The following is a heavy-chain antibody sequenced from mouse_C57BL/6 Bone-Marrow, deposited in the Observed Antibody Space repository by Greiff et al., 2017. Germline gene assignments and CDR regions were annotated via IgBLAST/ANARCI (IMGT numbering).Heavy chain of an antibody. V-gene: IGHV1-64*01. J-gene: IGHJ2*01. Sequence: QVQLQQPGAELVKPGASVKLSCKASGYTFTSYWMHWVKQRPGQGLEWIGMIHPNRGSTNYNEKFKSKATLTVAKSSSTAYLQLSSLTSEDSAVYYCARRRTTVDYFDYWGQGTTLTVSS. CDR1: GYTFTSYW. CDR2: IHPNRGST. D-gene: IGHD1-1*01. CDR3: ARRRTTVDYFDY.